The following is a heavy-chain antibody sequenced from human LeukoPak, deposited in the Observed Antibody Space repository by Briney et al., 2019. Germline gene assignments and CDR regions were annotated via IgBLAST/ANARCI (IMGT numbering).Heavy chain of an antibody. Sequence: PSETLSLTCAVYGGSFSGYYWSWIRQPPGKGLEWIGEINHSGSTNYNPSLKSRVTISVDTSKNQFSLKLSSVTAADTAMYYCARGIVGATVYFDYWGQGTLVTVSS. CDR1: GGSFSGYY. J-gene: IGHJ4*02. CDR2: INHSGST. D-gene: IGHD1-26*01. CDR3: ARGIVGATVYFDY. V-gene: IGHV4-34*01.